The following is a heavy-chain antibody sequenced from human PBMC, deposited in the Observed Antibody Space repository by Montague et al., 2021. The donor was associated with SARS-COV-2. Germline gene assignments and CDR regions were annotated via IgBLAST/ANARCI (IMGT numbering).Heavy chain of an antibody. CDR1: GDSVKTNLYY. CDR3: ANADRCSSGSCYSPFDS. D-gene: IGHD2-15*01. Sequence: SETLSLTCTVSGDSVKTNLYYWGWIRQPPGKGLEWIGNIYYTGTTYYNPSLKSRVTMSVDTSKNQFSLKLTSVTAADTAVYYCANADRCSSGSCYSPFDSCGQGSLVTVSS. CDR2: IYYTGTT. V-gene: IGHV4-39*01. J-gene: IGHJ4*02.